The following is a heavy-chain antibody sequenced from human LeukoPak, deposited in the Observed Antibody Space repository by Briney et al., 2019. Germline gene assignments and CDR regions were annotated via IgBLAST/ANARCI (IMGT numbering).Heavy chain of an antibody. CDR2: IYYSGST. CDR1: GGSISSGDYY. CDR3: ATYRTAMVTDSYAFDI. V-gene: IGHV4-30-4*08. J-gene: IGHJ3*02. Sequence: SQTLSLTCTVSGGSISSGDYYWSWIRQPPGKGLEWIGYIYYSGSTYYNPSLKSRVTISVDTSKNQFSLKLSSVTAADTAVYYCATYRTAMVTDSYAFDIWGQGTMVIVSS. D-gene: IGHD5-18*01.